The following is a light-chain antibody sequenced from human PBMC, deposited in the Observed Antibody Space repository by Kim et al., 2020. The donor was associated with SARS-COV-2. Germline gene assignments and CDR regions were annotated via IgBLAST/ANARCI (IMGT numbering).Light chain of an antibody. CDR3: QQYGSSPPIT. J-gene: IGKJ5*01. CDR2: GAS. CDR1: QSVSSSY. V-gene: IGKV3-20*01. Sequence: PGERATLSGRASQSVSSSYLAWYQQKPGQAPRLLIYGASSRATGIPDRFSGSGSGTDFTLSISRLEPEDFAVYYCQQYGSSPPITFGQGTRLEIK.